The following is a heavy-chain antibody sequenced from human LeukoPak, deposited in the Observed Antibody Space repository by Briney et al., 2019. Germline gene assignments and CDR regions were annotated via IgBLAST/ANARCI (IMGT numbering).Heavy chain of an antibody. V-gene: IGHV1-69*05. J-gene: IGHJ6*03. CDR3: ARGTVSIHYYYYMDV. CDR1: GGTFSSYA. CDR2: IIPIFGTA. D-gene: IGHD4-17*01. Sequence: ASVKVSCKASGGTFSSYAISWVRQAPGQGLEWMGGIIPIFGTANYAQKFQGRVTITTDESTSTAYMELSSLRSEDTAVYYCARGTVSIHYYYYMDVWGKGTTVTVSS.